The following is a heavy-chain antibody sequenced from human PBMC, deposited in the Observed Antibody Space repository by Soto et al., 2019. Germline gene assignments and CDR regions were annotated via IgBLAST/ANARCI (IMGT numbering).Heavy chain of an antibody. V-gene: IGHV4-31*03. CDR1: GGSISSGGYY. CDR3: ARDGRCGSCYLSGAFDT. D-gene: IGHD2-15*01. CDR2: IYYSGST. J-gene: IGHJ3*02. Sequence: SETLSLTCTVSGGSISSGGYYWSWIRQHPGKGLEWIGYIYYSGSTYYNPSLKSRVTISVDTSKNQFSLKLSSVTAADTAVYYCARDGRCGSCYLSGAFDTWGKGTMVTVAS.